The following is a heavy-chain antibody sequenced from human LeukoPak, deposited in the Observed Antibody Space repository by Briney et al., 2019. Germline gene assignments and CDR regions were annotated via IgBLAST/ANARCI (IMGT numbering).Heavy chain of an antibody. D-gene: IGHD2-8*01. CDR3: ARGGTFGVCCPALNDAFDI. CDR2: INHSGST. J-gene: IGHJ3*02. Sequence: PSETLSLTCAVYGGSFSGYYWSWIRQPPGKGLEWIGEINHSGSTNYNPSLMSRVTISVDTSKKQLSLKLSSVTAAGTAVYYCARGGTFGVCCPALNDAFDIWGQGTMVTVSS. V-gene: IGHV4-34*01. CDR1: GGSFSGYY.